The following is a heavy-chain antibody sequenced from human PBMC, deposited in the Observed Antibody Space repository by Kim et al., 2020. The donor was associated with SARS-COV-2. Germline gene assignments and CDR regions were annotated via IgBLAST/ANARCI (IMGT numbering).Heavy chain of an antibody. CDR3: ARETPSSNYDILTGYFRQYCFEY. D-gene: IGHD3-9*01. V-gene: IGHV3-66*01. CDR1: GFTVSSNY. Sequence: GGSLRLFCAASGFTVSSNYMSWVRQAPGKGLEWVSVIYSGGSTYYADSVKGRFTISRDNSKNKLYLQMNSLRAEDTAVYYCARETPSSNYDILTGYFRQYCFEYWSQGTLVTVSS. J-gene: IGHJ4*02. CDR2: IYSGGST.